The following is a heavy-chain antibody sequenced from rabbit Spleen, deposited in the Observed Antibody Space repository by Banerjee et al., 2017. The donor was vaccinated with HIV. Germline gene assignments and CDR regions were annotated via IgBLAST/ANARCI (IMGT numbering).Heavy chain of an antibody. CDR1: GFSFDSDYV. J-gene: IGHJ6*01. D-gene: IGHD6-1*01. Sequence: QEQLVESGGGLVKPEGSLTLTCTASGFSFDSDYVMCWVRQAPGKGLEWIGCITSGGSTIYASWAKGRFTISKTSSTTVTLQMTSLTAADTATYFCARGDYSGDYAGLNVGFWGPGTLVTVS. CDR3: ARGDYSGDYAGLNVGF. V-gene: IGHV1S45*01. CDR2: ITSGGST.